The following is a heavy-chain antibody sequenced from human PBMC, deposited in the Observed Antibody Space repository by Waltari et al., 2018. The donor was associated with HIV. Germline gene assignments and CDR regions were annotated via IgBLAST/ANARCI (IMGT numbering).Heavy chain of an antibody. Sequence: QVQLVESGGGVVQPGRSLRLSCAASGFNFSSYGMHWVRQAPGKGLEWVAVISYDGNNIEYADSVKGRFTISRDNSKNTLYLQMNSLRAEDTALYYCARDPRALIIVTTFSYGVDVWGQGTAVTVSS. J-gene: IGHJ6*02. CDR2: ISYDGNNI. CDR1: GFNFSSYG. V-gene: IGHV3-30*07. D-gene: IGHD3-22*01. CDR3: ARDPRALIIVTTFSYGVDV.